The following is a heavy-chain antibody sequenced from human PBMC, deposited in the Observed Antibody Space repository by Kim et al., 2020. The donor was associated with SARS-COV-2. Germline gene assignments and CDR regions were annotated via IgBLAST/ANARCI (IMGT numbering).Heavy chain of an antibody. J-gene: IGHJ6*02. D-gene: IGHD6-13*01. V-gene: IGHV3-48*02. CDR2: ISSSSSTI. Sequence: GGSLRLSCAASGFTFSSYSMNWVRQAPGKGLEWVSYISSSSSTIYYADSVKGRFTISRDNAKNSLYLQMNSLRDEDTAVYYCARETEAYSSSWFSQDYYYYGMDVWGQGTTVTVSS. CDR1: GFTFSSYS. CDR3: ARETEAYSSSWFSQDYYYYGMDV.